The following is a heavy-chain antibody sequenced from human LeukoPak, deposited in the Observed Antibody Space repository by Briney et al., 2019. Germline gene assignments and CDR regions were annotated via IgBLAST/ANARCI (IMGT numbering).Heavy chain of an antibody. CDR3: ARDKVAYDPPRLILED. J-gene: IGHJ4*02. D-gene: IGHD3-16*01. Sequence: GGSLRLSCAASGFTFSSYGMHWVRQAPGKGLEWVAMISYDGTNKQNTKSVKGRFTISRENSRNTLHLQMHSLRPEDTAVYYCARDKVAYDPPRLILEDWGQGTLVTVSS. CDR1: GFTFSSYG. CDR2: ISYDGTNK. V-gene: IGHV3-30*03.